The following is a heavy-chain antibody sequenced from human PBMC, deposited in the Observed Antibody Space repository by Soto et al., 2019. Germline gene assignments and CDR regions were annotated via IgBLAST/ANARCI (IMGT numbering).Heavy chain of an antibody. CDR3: ARIGGYYDSSGQTDYAFDI. Sequence: GGSLRLSCAASGFTFSSYSMNWVRQAPGKGLEWVSYISSSSSTIYYADSVKGRFTISRDNAKNSLYLQMNSLRDEDTAVYYCARIGGYYDSSGQTDYAFDIWGQGTMVTVSS. J-gene: IGHJ3*02. CDR2: ISSSSSTI. D-gene: IGHD3-22*01. CDR1: GFTFSSYS. V-gene: IGHV3-48*02.